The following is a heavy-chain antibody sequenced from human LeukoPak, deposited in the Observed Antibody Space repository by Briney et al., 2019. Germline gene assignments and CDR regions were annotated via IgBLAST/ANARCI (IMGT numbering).Heavy chain of an antibody. J-gene: IGHJ4*02. CDR3: ARDDSNGIDY. CDR2: ISSDGATT. D-gene: IGHD3-22*01. V-gene: IGHV3-74*01. Sequence: GGSLRLSCAASGFSFSNYYMLWVRQAPGVGLVSVSRISSDGATTIYADSVKGRFTTSRDNAKNTLYLQMNSLRAEDTAVYYYARDDSNGIDYWGQGTLVTVSS. CDR1: GFSFSNYY.